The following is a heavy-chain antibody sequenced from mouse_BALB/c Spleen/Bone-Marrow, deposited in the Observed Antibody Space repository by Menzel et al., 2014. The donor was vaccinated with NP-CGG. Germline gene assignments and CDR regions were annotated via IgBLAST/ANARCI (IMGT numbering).Heavy chain of an antibody. V-gene: IGHV1-69*02. Sequence: QVQLKQSGAELVRPGASVKLSCKASGYTFTSNWINWVKQRPGQGLEWIGNIYPSDSYTNYNQKFKDKATLTVGKSSSTAYMQLSSPTSEDSAVYYCTRSYGSSYEYYFDYWGQGTTLTVSS. D-gene: IGHD1-1*01. J-gene: IGHJ2*01. CDR1: GYTFTSNW. CDR2: IYPSDSYT. CDR3: TRSYGSSYEYYFDY.